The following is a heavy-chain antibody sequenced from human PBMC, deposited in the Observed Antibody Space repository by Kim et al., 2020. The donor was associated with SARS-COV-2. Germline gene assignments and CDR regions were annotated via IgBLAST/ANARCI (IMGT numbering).Heavy chain of an antibody. CDR1: GFTFSSYG. CDR3: EKINIPNYYDSCGLDV. J-gene: IGHJ6*02. Sequence: GGSLRLSCAASGFTFSSYGMSWVRQAPGKGLEWVSALSGTGDRSYYADSVKGRFTISRDNSKDTLNLQMNSLRVEDTAVYYCEKINIPNYYDSCGLDVWGQGTTVTVSS. V-gene: IGHV3-23*01. D-gene: IGHD3-22*01. CDR2: LSGTGDRS.